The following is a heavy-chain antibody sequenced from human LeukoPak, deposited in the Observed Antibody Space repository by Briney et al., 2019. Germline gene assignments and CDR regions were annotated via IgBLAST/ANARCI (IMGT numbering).Heavy chain of an antibody. Sequence: GSLRLSCAASGFTFSTYAMSWVRQAPGKGLEWVSAISGSGGSTYYADSVKGRFTISRDNSKNTLYLQMNSLRAEDTAVYYCAKMFNYGGNSRRYFDYWGQGTLVTVSS. CDR3: AKMFNYGGNSRRYFDY. CDR1: GFTFSTYA. V-gene: IGHV3-23*01. CDR2: ISGSGGST. J-gene: IGHJ4*02. D-gene: IGHD4-23*01.